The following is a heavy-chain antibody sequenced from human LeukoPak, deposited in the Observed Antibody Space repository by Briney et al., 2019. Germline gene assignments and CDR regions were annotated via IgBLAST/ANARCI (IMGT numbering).Heavy chain of an antibody. D-gene: IGHD3-22*01. CDR2: IIPIFGTA. CDR3: ARGMVVGGFTFDI. Sequence: ASVKVSCKASGGTFSSYAISWVRQAPGQGLEWKGGIIPIFGTANYAQKFQGRVTITTDESTSTAYMELSSLRTEDTAVYYCARGMVVGGFTFDIWGQGTMVTVSS. V-gene: IGHV1-69*05. CDR1: GGTFSSYA. J-gene: IGHJ3*02.